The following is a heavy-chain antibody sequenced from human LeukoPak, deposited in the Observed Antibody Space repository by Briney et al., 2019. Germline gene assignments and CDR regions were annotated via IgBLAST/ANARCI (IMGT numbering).Heavy chain of an antibody. D-gene: IGHD6-13*01. CDR1: GYSFTSYW. CDR3: ARSEAAAGTDFDY. V-gene: IGHV5-51*01. J-gene: IGHJ4*02. Sequence: GESLKISCKGSGYSFTSYWIGWVRQMPGKGLEWMGIIYPGDSDTRYSPSFQGQVTISADKSINTAYLQWNSLKASDTAMYYCARSEAAAGTDFDYWGQGTPVTVSS. CDR2: IYPGDSDT.